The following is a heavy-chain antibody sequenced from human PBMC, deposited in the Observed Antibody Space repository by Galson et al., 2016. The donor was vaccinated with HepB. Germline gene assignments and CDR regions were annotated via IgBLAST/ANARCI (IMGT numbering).Heavy chain of an antibody. V-gene: IGHV3-7*03. D-gene: IGHD3-9*01. CDR3: ARPNRHFDWLLRGFYYYYTMEV. CDR2: IKQDGREK. J-gene: IGHJ6*02. Sequence: SLRLSCAVSGFTFSNYWMTWARQAPGKGLEWVATIKQDGREKYYVDSVKGRFSISRDNAKNSLFLQLNSLRAEDTAVYYCARPNRHFDWLLRGFYYYYTMEVWGQGTTVTVSS. CDR1: GFTFSNYW.